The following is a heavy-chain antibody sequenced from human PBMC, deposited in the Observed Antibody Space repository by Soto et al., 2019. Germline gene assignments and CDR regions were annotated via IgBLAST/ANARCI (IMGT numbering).Heavy chain of an antibody. CDR2: IYPGDSDT. D-gene: IGHD3-9*01. CDR1: GYSFTSYW. V-gene: IGHV5-51*01. J-gene: IGHJ4*02. CDR3: ARPRILTGYPYYFDY. Sequence: PGESLKISCKGSGYSFTSYWIGWVRQMPGKGLEWMGIIYPGDSDTRYSPSFQGQVTISADKSISTAYLQWSSLKASDTALYYCARPRILTGYPYYFDYWGQGTLVTVSS.